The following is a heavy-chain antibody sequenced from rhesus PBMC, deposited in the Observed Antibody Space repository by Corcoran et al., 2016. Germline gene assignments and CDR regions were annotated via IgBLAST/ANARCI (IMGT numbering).Heavy chain of an antibody. CDR3: ARVGSWDEYFEF. V-gene: IGHV4-169*01. CDR2: IYGSGSST. D-gene: IGHD6-25*01. CDR1: GGSISSSY. J-gene: IGHJ1*01. Sequence: QLQLQESGPGLVKPSETLSVTCAVSGGSISSSYWSWIRQAPGKGLAWIGYIYGSGSSTNYNPSLKSRVTLSVDTSKNQLSLKLSSATTADTAVYYCARVGSWDEYFEFWGQGALVTVSS.